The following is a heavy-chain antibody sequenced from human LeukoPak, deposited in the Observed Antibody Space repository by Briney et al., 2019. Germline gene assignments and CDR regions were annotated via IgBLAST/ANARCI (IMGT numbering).Heavy chain of an antibody. Sequence: SETLSLTCAVSGYSISSASYWGWIRQPPGKGLEWIGNIYHSGSPYYNPSLRSRVTISVDTSKNQFSLKLSSVTAADTAVYYCARPISSQGYFGVVIDWGQGTLVTVSS. CDR2: IYHSGSP. CDR1: GYSISSASY. D-gene: IGHD3-3*01. V-gene: IGHV4-38-2*01. CDR3: ARPISSQGYFGVVID. J-gene: IGHJ4*02.